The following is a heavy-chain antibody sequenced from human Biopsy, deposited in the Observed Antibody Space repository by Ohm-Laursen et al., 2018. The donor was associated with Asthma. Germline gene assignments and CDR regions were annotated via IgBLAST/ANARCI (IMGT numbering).Heavy chain of an antibody. CDR1: GGSMTPTSHY. Sequence: TLSLTCTVSGGSMTPTSHYWDWIRQAPGKGLEWIGYISYGGKTSYNPPLKNRVTISRDTSKNQFSLRLTSVTAADTAVYYCARRITIFGVVQKDHGMDAWGQGTTVIVSS. J-gene: IGHJ6*02. CDR3: ARRITIFGVVQKDHGMDA. CDR2: ISYGGKT. D-gene: IGHD3-3*01. V-gene: IGHV4-39*01.